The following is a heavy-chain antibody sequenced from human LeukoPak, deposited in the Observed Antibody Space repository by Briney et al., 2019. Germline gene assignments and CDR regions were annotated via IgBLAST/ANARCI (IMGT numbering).Heavy chain of an antibody. D-gene: IGHD5-18*01. CDR3: ARSPLRGYSYGYDY. Sequence: SVETSFKASGYTFNSYGISRGRQAPGQGVEWMGWISSYNGNTNYAQKLQGRITITTYTSTSTAYMELRSLRSDDTAVYYCARSPLRGYSYGYDYWGQGTLVTVSS. CDR1: GYTFNSYG. CDR2: ISSYNGNT. J-gene: IGHJ4*02. V-gene: IGHV1-18*01.